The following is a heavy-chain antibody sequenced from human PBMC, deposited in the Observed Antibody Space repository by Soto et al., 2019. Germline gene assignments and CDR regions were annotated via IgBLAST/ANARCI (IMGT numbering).Heavy chain of an antibody. Sequence: GGSLRLSCAVSGFTFSSYWMSWVRQAPGRGLEWVATIAHDGSEKFYVDSVKGRFTISRDNTKNSLYLQMNSLRAEDTAVYYCARYGSGSEYRDPFDYWGQGTLVTVSS. V-gene: IGHV3-7*01. J-gene: IGHJ4*02. D-gene: IGHD3-10*01. CDR1: GFTFSSYW. CDR3: ARYGSGSEYRDPFDY. CDR2: IAHDGSEK.